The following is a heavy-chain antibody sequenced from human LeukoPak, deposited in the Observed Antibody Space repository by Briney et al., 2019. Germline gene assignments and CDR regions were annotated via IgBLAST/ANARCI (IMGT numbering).Heavy chain of an antibody. V-gene: IGHV3-30*03. J-gene: IGHJ3*01. CDR2: VSGNGRSK. CDR1: GFIFSNAW. D-gene: IGHD5-12*01. Sequence: GSLRLSCAASGFIFSNAWMSWVRQAPGKGLEWVAVVSGNGRSKFSANSVKGRFTISRDNTKSTLFLQMNSLKLEDMGVYYCAREVASLTDAFDVWGQGTLVTVSA. CDR3: AREVASLTDAFDV.